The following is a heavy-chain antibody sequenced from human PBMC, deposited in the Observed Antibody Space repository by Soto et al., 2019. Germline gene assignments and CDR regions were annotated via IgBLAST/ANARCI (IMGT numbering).Heavy chain of an antibody. CDR1: GFTFSSYA. V-gene: IGHV3-23*01. J-gene: IGHJ3*02. CDR2: ISGSGGST. D-gene: IGHD3-3*01. Sequence: VQLLESGGGLVQPGGSLRLSCAASGFTFSSYAMSWVRQAPGKGLEWVSAISGSGGSTYYADSVKGRFTISRDNSKNTLYLQMNSLRAEDTAVYYCAKTLYDFWSGYHDAFDIWGQGTMVTVSS. CDR3: AKTLYDFWSGYHDAFDI.